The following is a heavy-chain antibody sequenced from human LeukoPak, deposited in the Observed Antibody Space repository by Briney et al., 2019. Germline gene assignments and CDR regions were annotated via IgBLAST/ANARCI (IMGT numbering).Heavy chain of an antibody. Sequence: ASVKVSCKVSGYTLTELSMHWVRQAPGKGLEWMGGVDPEDGETIYAQKFQGRVTMTEDTSTDTAYMELSSLRSEDTAVYYCATAGLLTIFGVVTRDAFDIWGQGTMVTVSS. CDR3: ATAGLLTIFGVVTRDAFDI. D-gene: IGHD3-3*01. CDR1: GYTLTELS. J-gene: IGHJ3*02. V-gene: IGHV1-24*01. CDR2: VDPEDGET.